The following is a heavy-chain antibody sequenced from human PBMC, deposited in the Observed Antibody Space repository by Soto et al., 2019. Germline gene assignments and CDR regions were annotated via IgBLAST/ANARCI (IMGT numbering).Heavy chain of an antibody. Sequence: VQLVESGGGVVQPGRSLRLSCAASGFTFSSYAMHWVRQAPGKGLEWVAVISYDGSNKYYADSVKGRFTISRDNSKNTLYLQMNSLRAEDTAVYYCARDERITIFGVVIGYCIDYWGQGTLVTVSS. CDR1: GFTFSSYA. J-gene: IGHJ4*02. D-gene: IGHD3-3*01. V-gene: IGHV3-30-3*01. CDR2: ISYDGSNK. CDR3: ARDERITIFGVVIGYCIDY.